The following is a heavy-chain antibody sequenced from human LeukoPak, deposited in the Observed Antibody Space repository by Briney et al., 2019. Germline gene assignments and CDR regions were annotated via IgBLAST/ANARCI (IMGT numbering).Heavy chain of an antibody. Sequence: SETLSLTCTVSGGSVSSSIYYWGWIRQPPGKGLEWIGSIYYSGSTSYNPSLKSRVTISIDTSKNQFSLKLTSVTAADTAVYYCASRNDILSGYVFDFWGQGTLVTVSS. D-gene: IGHD3-9*01. V-gene: IGHV4-39*01. CDR1: GGSVSSSIYY. CDR3: ASRNDILSGYVFDF. J-gene: IGHJ4*02. CDR2: IYYSGST.